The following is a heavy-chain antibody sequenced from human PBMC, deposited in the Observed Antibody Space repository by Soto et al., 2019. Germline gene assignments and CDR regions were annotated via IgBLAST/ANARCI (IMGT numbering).Heavy chain of an antibody. D-gene: IGHD5-12*01. J-gene: IGHJ4*02. Sequence: GGSLRLSCAASGFSFDDYAMHWVRQAPGKGLEWVSGISWNSGSIGYADSVKGRFTISRDNAKNSLYLQMNSLRSEDTAVYYCARESSYDGFDYWHQGTLVTVSS. CDR1: GFSFDDYA. CDR2: ISWNSGSI. CDR3: ARESSYDGFDY. V-gene: IGHV3-9*01.